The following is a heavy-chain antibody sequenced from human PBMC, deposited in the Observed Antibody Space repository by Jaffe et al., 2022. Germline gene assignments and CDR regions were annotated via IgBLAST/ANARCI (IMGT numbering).Heavy chain of an antibody. Sequence: QVQLQESGPGLVKPSETLSLTCAVSGYSITSGYYWVWIRQPPGKGLEWIGSLYYSGSTYYNSSLKSRVTISAYTSKNQFSLKVSSVTAADTAMYYCARGQSHAGSFFFDYWGQGTLVTVSS. CDR2: LYYSGST. D-gene: IGHD3-10*01. CDR3: ARGQSHAGSFFFDY. V-gene: IGHV4-38-2*01. J-gene: IGHJ4*02. CDR1: GYSITSGYY.